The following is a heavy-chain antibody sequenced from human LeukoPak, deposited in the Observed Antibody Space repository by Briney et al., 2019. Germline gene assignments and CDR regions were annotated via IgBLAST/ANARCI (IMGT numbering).Heavy chain of an antibody. Sequence: GGSLRLSCAASGFSFSTYGMHWVRQAPGQGLEWVTVISYDGSDKYYADSVKGRFTISRDNSRNTLYLQMNSLRVEDTAVYYCAKEVGTFTLDYWGQGTLVTVSS. J-gene: IGHJ4*02. CDR1: GFSFSTYG. CDR2: ISYDGSDK. D-gene: IGHD1-26*01. CDR3: AKEVGTFTLDY. V-gene: IGHV3-30*18.